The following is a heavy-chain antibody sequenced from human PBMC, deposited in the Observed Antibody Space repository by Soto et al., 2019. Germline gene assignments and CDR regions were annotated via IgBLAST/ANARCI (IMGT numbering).Heavy chain of an antibody. CDR2: ISYDGSKK. Sequence: GWSLRLSCAASGFSFSTYGLTWVRQAPGKGLEGVAMISYDGSKKKYVDSVEGRFTISRDNSRNTLYLQMNSLRAEDTAVYYCARDKYEFGTYYYGMDVWGQGTTVTVSS. CDR3: ARDKYEFGTYYYGMDV. V-gene: IGHV3-30*03. CDR1: GFSFSTYG. J-gene: IGHJ6*02. D-gene: IGHD2-2*01.